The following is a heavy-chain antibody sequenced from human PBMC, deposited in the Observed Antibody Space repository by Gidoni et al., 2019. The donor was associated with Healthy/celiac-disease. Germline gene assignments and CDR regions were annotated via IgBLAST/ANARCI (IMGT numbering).Heavy chain of an antibody. Sequence: EVQLVESGRGLVQPGRSLRPSCAASGFPFADYAMHWVRQAPGKGLEWVSGISWNSGSIGYADSVKGRFTIARDNAKNSLYLQMNSLRAEDTALYYCTRSSSSTYYYGMDVWGQGTTVTVSS. D-gene: IGHD6-6*01. J-gene: IGHJ6*02. CDR2: ISWNSGSI. V-gene: IGHV3-9*01. CDR1: GFPFADYA. CDR3: TRSSSSTYYYGMDV.